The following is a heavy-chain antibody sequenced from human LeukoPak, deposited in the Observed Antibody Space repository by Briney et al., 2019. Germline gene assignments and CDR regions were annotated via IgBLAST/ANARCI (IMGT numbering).Heavy chain of an antibody. CDR1: GGSISSYY. CDR2: IYYSGST. J-gene: IGHJ5*02. Sequence: SETLSLTCTVSGGSISSYYWSWIRQPPGKGLEWIGYIYYSGSTYYNPSLKSRVTISVDTSKNKFSLKLSSVTAADTAVYYCARHLGYCSGGSCYRNWFDPWGQGTLVTVSS. D-gene: IGHD2-15*01. CDR3: ARHLGYCSGGSCYRNWFDP. V-gene: IGHV4-59*08.